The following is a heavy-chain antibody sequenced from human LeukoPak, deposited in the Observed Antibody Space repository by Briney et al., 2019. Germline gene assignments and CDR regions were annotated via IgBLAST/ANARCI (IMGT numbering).Heavy chain of an antibody. CDR3: ARDLWFGETNWFDP. V-gene: IGHV4-4*02. D-gene: IGHD3-10*01. CDR2: IYHSGST. J-gene: IGHJ5*02. Sequence: SGTLSLTCAVSGGSTSSSNWWSWVRQPPGKGLEWIGEIYHSGSTNYNASLKSRVTISVDKSKNQFSLKLSSVTAADTAVYYCARDLWFGETNWFDPWGQGTLVTVSS. CDR1: GGSTSSSNW.